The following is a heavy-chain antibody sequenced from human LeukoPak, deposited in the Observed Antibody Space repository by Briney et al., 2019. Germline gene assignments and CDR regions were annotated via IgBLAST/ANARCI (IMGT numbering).Heavy chain of an antibody. CDR3: AKQGASPLKYFDY. V-gene: IGHV3-23*01. Sequence: GGSLRLSCAASGFTFSSYAMSWVRQAPGKGLEWVSAISGSGGSTYYADSEKGRFTISRDNSKNTLYLQMNSLRAEDTAVYYCAKQGASPLKYFDYWGQGTLVIVSS. J-gene: IGHJ4*02. CDR2: ISGSGGST. D-gene: IGHD1-26*01. CDR1: GFTFSSYA.